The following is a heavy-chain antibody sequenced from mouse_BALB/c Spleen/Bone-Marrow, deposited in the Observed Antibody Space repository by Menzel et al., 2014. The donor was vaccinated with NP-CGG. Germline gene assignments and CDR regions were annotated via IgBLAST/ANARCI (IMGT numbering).Heavy chain of an antibody. V-gene: IGHV1-81*01. Sequence: QVQLQQSGAELARPGASVKLSCKASGYTFIDYYISWVKQRTGQGPEWIGEIYPGSGNTLYNEKFKGKATLTVDKSSSTTYMQFSGLTSEDSAVYFCTRYYYGNYYPMDYWGQGTSVTVSS. CDR3: TRYYYGNYYPMDY. D-gene: IGHD2-1*01. J-gene: IGHJ4*01. CDR2: IYPGSGNT. CDR1: GYTFIDYY.